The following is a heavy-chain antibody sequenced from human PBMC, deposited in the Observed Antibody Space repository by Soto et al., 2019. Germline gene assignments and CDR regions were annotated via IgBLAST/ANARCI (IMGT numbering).Heavy chain of an antibody. V-gene: IGHV3-7*01. CDR1: GFTFSSYW. J-gene: IGHJ6*02. CDR2: IKQDGSEK. CDR3: ARLGYDFWSGYYVRYYYYGMDV. Sequence: PGGSLRLSCAASGFTFSSYWMSWVRQAPGKGLEWVANIKQDGSEKYYVDSVKGRFTISRDNAKNSLYLQMNSLRAEDTAVYYCARLGYDFWSGYYVRYYYYGMDVWGQGTTVTVSS. D-gene: IGHD3-3*01.